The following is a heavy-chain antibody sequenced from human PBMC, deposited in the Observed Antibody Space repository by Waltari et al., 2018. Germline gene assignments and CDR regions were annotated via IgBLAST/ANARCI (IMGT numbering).Heavy chain of an antibody. D-gene: IGHD3-16*01. CDR3: AKRSWDYYYMDV. Sequence: QVQLVESGGDVVQPGRSLRLSCAASGFTFSSFPIHWVRQAPGKGLEWVELISYDSSNKYYSDSVKGRFTISRDNSMNTLYLEMNSLRAEDTAVYYCAKRSWDYYYMDVWGKGTTVTVS. CDR2: ISYDSSNK. CDR1: GFTFSSFP. V-gene: IGHV3-30-3*01. J-gene: IGHJ6*03.